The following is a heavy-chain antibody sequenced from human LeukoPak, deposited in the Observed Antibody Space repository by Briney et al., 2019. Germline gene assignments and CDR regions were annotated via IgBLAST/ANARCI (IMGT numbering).Heavy chain of an antibody. CDR3: ARDWYSSGPETFDY. CDR2: ISYDGSNK. J-gene: IGHJ4*02. CDR1: GFTFSSYA. V-gene: IGHV3-30-3*01. Sequence: GRSLRLSCAASGFTFSSYAMHWVRQAPGKGLEWVAVISYDGSNKYYADSVKGRFTISRDSSKNTLYLQMNSLRAEDTAVYYCARDWYSSGPETFDYWGQGTLVTVSS. D-gene: IGHD6-19*01.